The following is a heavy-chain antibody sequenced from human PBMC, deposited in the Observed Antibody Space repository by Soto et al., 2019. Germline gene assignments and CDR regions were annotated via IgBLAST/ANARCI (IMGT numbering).Heavy chain of an antibody. CDR1: GFSLSTSGVG. J-gene: IGHJ5*02. CDR3: AHSLYDYVWGTNWVDP. D-gene: IGHD3-16*01. Sequence: QITLKESGPTLVKPTQTLTLTCTFSGFSLSTSGVGVGWIRQPPGKALEWRALIYWDDDKRYSPSLKSRLTITKDTSKNQVLLTMTNMDPVDTATYYCAHSLYDYVWGTNWVDPWGQGTMVTVSS. V-gene: IGHV2-5*02. CDR2: IYWDDDK.